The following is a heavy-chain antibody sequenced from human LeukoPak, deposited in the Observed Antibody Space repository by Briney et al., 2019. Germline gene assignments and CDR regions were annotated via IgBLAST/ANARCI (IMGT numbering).Heavy chain of an antibody. CDR3: ARDPYSGTYSDYYYYYMDV. CDR2: ISGTGGST. D-gene: IGHD1-26*01. CDR1: GFTFSNYG. Sequence: GGSLRLSCVASGFTFSNYGMNWVRQAPGKGLEWVSAISGTGGSTYYADSVKGRFTISRDNAKNSLYLQLNSLRAEDTAVYYCARDPYSGTYSDYYYYYMDVWGKGTTVTVSS. V-gene: IGHV3-23*01. J-gene: IGHJ6*03.